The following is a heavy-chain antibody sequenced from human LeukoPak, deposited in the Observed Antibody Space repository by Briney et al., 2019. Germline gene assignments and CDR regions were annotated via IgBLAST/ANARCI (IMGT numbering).Heavy chain of an antibody. D-gene: IGHD5-24*01. J-gene: IGHJ4*02. CDR2: MNPNSGNT. CDR1: GYTLTSYD. CDR3: ARGRDVEFDY. V-gene: IGHV1-8*01. Sequence: ASVKVSCKASGYTLTSYDINWVRQATGQGREWMGWMNPNSGNTGYAQKFQGRVTMTRNTSISTAYMKLSSLRSEDTAVYYCARGRDVEFDYWGQGALVTVSS.